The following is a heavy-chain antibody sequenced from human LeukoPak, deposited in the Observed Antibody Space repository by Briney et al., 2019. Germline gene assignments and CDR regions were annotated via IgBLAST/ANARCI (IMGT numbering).Heavy chain of an antibody. D-gene: IGHD2-15*01. V-gene: IGHV4-4*07. CDR2: IYTSGST. CDR1: GGSISSYY. J-gene: IGHJ4*02. Sequence: SETLSLTCTVSGGSISSYYWSWIRQPAGKGLEWIGRIYTSGSTNYNPSLKSRVTMSVDTSKNQFSLKLSSVTAADMAVYYCARDGPGYCSGGSCPYFDYWGQGTLVTVSS. CDR3: ARDGPGYCSGGSCPYFDY.